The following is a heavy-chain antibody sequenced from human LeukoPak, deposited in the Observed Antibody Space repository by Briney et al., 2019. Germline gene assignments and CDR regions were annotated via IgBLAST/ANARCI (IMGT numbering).Heavy chain of an antibody. Sequence: GGSLRLSWAASAFTFDNYAMGWVRHAAGEGLEWVSLISGDRGSTYYADSVKGRFTISRDNTKNSLYLQMNSLRTEDTALYYCAKDSVVLGVEVSYGMDVWGQGTTVTVSS. CDR1: AFTFDNYA. V-gene: IGHV3-43*02. CDR3: AKDSVVLGVEVSYGMDV. D-gene: IGHD3-10*01. J-gene: IGHJ6*02. CDR2: ISGDRGST.